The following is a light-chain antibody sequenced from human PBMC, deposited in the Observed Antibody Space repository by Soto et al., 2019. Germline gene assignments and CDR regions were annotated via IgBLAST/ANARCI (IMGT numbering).Light chain of an antibody. CDR2: DVS. V-gene: IGLV2-14*01. Sequence: QSALTQPASVSGSPGQSITISCTGTSSVVGGYNFVSWYQQHPGKAPKLLIYDVSDRPSGVSNRFSGSKSGNTASLTISGLQADDEADYYCSSYKISSTYVFGTGNNVTDL. CDR3: SSYKISSTYV. CDR1: SSVVGGYNF. J-gene: IGLJ1*01.